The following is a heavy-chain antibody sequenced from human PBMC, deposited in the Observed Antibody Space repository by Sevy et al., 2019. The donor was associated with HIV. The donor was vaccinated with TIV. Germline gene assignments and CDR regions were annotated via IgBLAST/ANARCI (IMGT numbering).Heavy chain of an antibody. D-gene: IGHD6-19*01. CDR3: ARGRGIAVAGGGYYSDY. CDR1: GYTFSRSV. CDR2: ISTYNGKT. Sequence: ASVKVSCMASGYTFSRSVITWVRQAPGQGLEWMGWISTYNGKTNYAQKFQDRVTMTTNTSKNTAYMGLGSLRSDDTAIYFCARGRGIAVAGGGYYSDYWGQGSLVTVSS. V-gene: IGHV1-18*04. J-gene: IGHJ4*02.